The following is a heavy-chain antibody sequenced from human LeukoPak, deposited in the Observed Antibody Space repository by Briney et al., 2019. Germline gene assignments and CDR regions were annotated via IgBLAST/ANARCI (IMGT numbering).Heavy chain of an antibody. D-gene: IGHD1-26*01. J-gene: IGHJ6*02. CDR1: GGSFSGYY. CDR2: INHSGST. Sequence: SETLSLTCAVYGGSFSGYYWSWIRQPPGKGLEWIGEINHSGSTNYNPSLKSRVTISVDTSKNQFSLKLSSVTAADTAVYYCARLGRYGRNPLNYYYYYGMDVWGQGTTVTVSS. V-gene: IGHV4-34*01. CDR3: ARLGRYGRNPLNYYYYYGMDV.